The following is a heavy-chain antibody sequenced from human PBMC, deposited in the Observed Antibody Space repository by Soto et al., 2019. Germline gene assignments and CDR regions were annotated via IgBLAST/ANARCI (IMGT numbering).Heavy chain of an antibody. CDR2: ISGSGGST. D-gene: IGHD3-10*01. CDR3: AKEGGYNTTPGGYVI. J-gene: IGHJ3*02. V-gene: IGHV3-23*01. Sequence: GGSLRLSCAASGFTFSSHAMSWVRQAPGQGLEWVSAISGSGGSTCYADSVKGRFTISRDNSKNTLYLQMNSLRAEDTAVYYCAKEGGYNTTPGGYVIWGQGTMVTVSS. CDR1: GFTFSSHA.